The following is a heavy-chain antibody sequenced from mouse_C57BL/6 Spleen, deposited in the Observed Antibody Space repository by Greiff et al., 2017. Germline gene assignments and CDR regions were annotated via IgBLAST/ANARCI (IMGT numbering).Heavy chain of an antibody. V-gene: IGHV1-4*01. J-gene: IGHJ3*01. D-gene: IGHD2-3*01. CDR2: INPSSGYT. Sequence: VKLMESGAELARPGASVKMSCKASGYTFTSYTMHWVKQRPGQGLEWIGYINPSSGYTKYNQKFKDKATLTADKSSSTAYMQLSSLTSEDSAVYDCAREDDALRAWLAYWGQGTLVTVSA. CDR1: GYTFTSYT. CDR3: AREDDALRAWLAY.